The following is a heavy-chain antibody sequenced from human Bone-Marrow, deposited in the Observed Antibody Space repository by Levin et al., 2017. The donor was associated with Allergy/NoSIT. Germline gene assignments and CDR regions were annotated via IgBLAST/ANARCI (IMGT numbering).Heavy chain of an antibody. J-gene: IGHJ3*02. CDR2: ISGGSSLI. Sequence: GGSLRLSCAASGFTFSSYGMNWVRQAPGKGLEWVSYISGGSSLIYYADSMKGRFTISRDNARNSLYLQMNSLRDEDTALHYCARDRDDYGDPDGAFDIWGQGTMVIVSS. CDR1: GFTFSSYG. V-gene: IGHV3-48*02. D-gene: IGHD4-17*01. CDR3: ARDRDDYGDPDGAFDI.